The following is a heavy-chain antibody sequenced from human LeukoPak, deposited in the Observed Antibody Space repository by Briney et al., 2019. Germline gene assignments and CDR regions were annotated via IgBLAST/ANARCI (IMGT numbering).Heavy chain of an antibody. CDR2: IRSKAYGGTT. Sequence: PGRSLRLSCTASGFTLGDYAMSWVRQAPGKGLEWVGFIRSKAYGGTTEYAASVKGRFTISRDDSKSIAYLQMNSLKTEDTAVYYCTRGDSSGYYNPTDYWGQGTLVTVSS. CDR1: GFTLGDYA. CDR3: TRGDSSGYYNPTDY. V-gene: IGHV3-49*04. D-gene: IGHD3-22*01. J-gene: IGHJ4*02.